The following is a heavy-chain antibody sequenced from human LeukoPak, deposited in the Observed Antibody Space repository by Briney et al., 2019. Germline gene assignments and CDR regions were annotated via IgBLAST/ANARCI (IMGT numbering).Heavy chain of an antibody. CDR3: AKDVNYYDSSGYSIFQH. J-gene: IGHJ1*01. Sequence: PGGSLRLSCTVSGFTVSSNSMSWVRQAPGKGLEWVSFIYSDNTHYSDSVKGRFTISRDNSKNTLYLQMNSLRAEDTAVYYCAKDVNYYDSSGYSIFQHWGQGTLVTVSS. CDR2: IYSDNT. CDR1: GFTVSSNS. V-gene: IGHV3-53*01. D-gene: IGHD3-22*01.